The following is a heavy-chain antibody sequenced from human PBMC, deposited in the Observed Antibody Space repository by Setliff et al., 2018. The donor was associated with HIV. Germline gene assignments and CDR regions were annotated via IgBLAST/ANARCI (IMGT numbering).Heavy chain of an antibody. CDR1: GFTFSSAW. Sequence: PGGSLRLSCAASGFTFSSAWMGWVRQAPAKGLEWVANISPDGSATYYVDSVKGRFTISRDNSKNSLFLQMHSLKTEDTALYYCAKAGSNYFDYWGQGTLVTVSS. J-gene: IGHJ4*02. V-gene: IGHV3-7*01. CDR3: AKAGSNYFDY. CDR2: ISPDGSAT. D-gene: IGHD3-10*01.